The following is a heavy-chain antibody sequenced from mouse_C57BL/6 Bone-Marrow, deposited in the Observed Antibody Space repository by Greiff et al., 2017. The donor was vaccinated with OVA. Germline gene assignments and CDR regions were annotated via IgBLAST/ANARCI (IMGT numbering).Heavy chain of an antibody. CDR3: AIWIRHCGSSYDAMDY. J-gene: IGHJ4*01. CDR1: GYTFTSYW. V-gene: IGHV1-64*01. Sequence: VQLQQPGAELVKPGASVKLSCKASGYTFTSYWMHWVKQRPGQGLEWIGMIHPNSGSINYNEKFKSKATLTVDKSSSTAYMQLSSLTSEDSAVYYCAIWIRHCGSSYDAMDYWGRGTAVTVSS. CDR2: IHPNSGSI. D-gene: IGHD1-1*01.